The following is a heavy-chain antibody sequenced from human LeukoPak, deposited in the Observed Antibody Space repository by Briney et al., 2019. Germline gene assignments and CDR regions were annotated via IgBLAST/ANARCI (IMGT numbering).Heavy chain of an antibody. CDR2: IYYSGST. D-gene: IGHD3-10*01. CDR3: ARVTMVRGVIRVLDY. V-gene: IGHV4-39*01. Sequence: SETLSLTCTVSGGSISSSSYYWGWIRQPPGKGLEWIGSIYYSGSTYYNPSLKSRVTISVDTSKNQFSLKLSSVTAADTAVYYCARVTMVRGVIRVLDYWGQGTLVTVSS. CDR1: GGSISSSSYY. J-gene: IGHJ4*02.